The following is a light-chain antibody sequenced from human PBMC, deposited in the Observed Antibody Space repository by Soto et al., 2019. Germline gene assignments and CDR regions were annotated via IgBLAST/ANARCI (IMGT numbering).Light chain of an antibody. J-gene: IGKJ2*01. CDR3: QQYSGTPHT. V-gene: IGKV3-20*01. CDR1: QSVSSSY. CDR2: GAS. Sequence: EIVLTQSPGTLSLSPGERATLSCRASQSVSSSYLAWYQQKPGQAPRLLIYGASSRATGIPDRFSGSGSGTDFTLTISRLEPEDFAVYYCQQYSGTPHTFGQGTKVDIK.